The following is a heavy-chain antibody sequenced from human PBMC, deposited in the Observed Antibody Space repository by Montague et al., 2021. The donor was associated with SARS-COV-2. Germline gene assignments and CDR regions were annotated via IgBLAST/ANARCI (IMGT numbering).Heavy chain of an antibody. V-gene: IGHV4-59*01. Sequence: SETLSLTCTVSGGSISNCYWSWIRQPPARGLEWMWYIYYSGSTAYSPSLKSRVTISLDTSKNQFTLKVTSVTDADTAVYYCARGGGNYNYGFDVWGPGTTVTVSS. CDR1: GGSISNCY. J-gene: IGHJ6*02. CDR2: IYYSGST. CDR3: ARGGGNYNYGFDV. D-gene: IGHD3-3*01.